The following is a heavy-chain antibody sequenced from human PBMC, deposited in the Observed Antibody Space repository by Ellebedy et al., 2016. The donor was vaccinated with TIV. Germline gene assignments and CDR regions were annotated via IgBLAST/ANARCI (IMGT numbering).Heavy chain of an antibody. Sequence: PGGSLRLSCAASGFTFGNFWLSWFRQAPGKGPEWVANMKPDGSEEYYVDSVKGRFTISRDNAKNSMFLQMNSLRAEDRGVYYCVRDLVWGWGSEDYWGQGTLVTVSS. CDR1: GFTFGNFW. J-gene: IGHJ4*02. CDR2: MKPDGSEE. CDR3: VRDLVWGWGSEDY. D-gene: IGHD3-16*01. V-gene: IGHV3-7*01.